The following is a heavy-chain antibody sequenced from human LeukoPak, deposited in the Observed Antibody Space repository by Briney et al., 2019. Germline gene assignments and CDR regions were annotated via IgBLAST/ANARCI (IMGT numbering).Heavy chain of an antibody. Sequence: SETLSLTCTVSGGSISSSSYYWGWIRQPPGKGLEWIGSIYYSGSTYYNPSLKSRVTISVDTSKNQFSLKLSSVTAADTAVYYCARHHVLWFGELFWHNWFDPWGQGTLVTVSS. V-gene: IGHV4-39*01. CDR3: ARHHVLWFGELFWHNWFDP. D-gene: IGHD3-10*01. CDR2: IYYSGST. J-gene: IGHJ5*02. CDR1: GGSISSSSYY.